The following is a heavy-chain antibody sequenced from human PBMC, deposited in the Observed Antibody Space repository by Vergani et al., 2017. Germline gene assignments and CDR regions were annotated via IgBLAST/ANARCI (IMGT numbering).Heavy chain of an antibody. J-gene: IGHJ6*02. D-gene: IGHD3-9*01. CDR3: ARSPEIRYFDWLLPPYYYYYGMDV. Sequence: EVQLVESGGGLVQPGGSLRLSCAASGFTVSSNYMSWVRQAPGKGLEWVSVIYSGGSTYYADSVKGRFTISRDNSKNTLYLQMNSLRAEYTAVYYCARSPEIRYFDWLLPPYYYYYGMDVWGQGTTVTVSS. CDR2: IYSGGST. CDR1: GFTVSSNY. V-gene: IGHV3-66*02.